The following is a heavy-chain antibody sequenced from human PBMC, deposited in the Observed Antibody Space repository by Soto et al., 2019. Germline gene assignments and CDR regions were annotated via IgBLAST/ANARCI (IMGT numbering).Heavy chain of an antibody. CDR2: INHSGST. Sequence: SETLSLTCAVYGGSFSGYYWSWIRQPPGKGLEWIGEINHSGSTNYNPSLKSRVTISVDTSKNQFSLKLSSVTAADTAVYYCARGQGIAAAGALGYWGQGTLVTVSS. V-gene: IGHV4-34*01. CDR3: ARGQGIAAAGALGY. CDR1: GGSFSGYY. D-gene: IGHD6-13*01. J-gene: IGHJ4*02.